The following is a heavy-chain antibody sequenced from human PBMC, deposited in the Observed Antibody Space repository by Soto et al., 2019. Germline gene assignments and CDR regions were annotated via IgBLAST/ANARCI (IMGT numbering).Heavy chain of an antibody. V-gene: IGHV4-59*08. CDR2: LYYSGST. Sequence: QVQLQESGPGLVKPSETLSLTCSVSGGSIGSYYWSWIRQPPGKGLAWIGCLYYSGSTNYNPSLKSRVTILVDTSKSQFSLKLSSVTAADTAVYYCARGGWSQIDYWGQGTLVTVSS. J-gene: IGHJ4*02. CDR3: ARGGWSQIDY. CDR1: GGSIGSYY. D-gene: IGHD3-3*01.